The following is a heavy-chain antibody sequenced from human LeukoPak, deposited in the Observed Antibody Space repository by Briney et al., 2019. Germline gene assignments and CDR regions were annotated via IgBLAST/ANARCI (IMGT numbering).Heavy chain of an antibody. CDR2: INGDGGRT. D-gene: IGHD5-24*01. CDR1: GFTFSTSW. V-gene: IGHV3-74*01. CDR3: ARGREGFFDY. Sequence: GGSLRLSCAASGFTFSTSWMHWVRQAPGKGLVWVSQINGDGGRTRFADSVEGRLTISRDNAKNTVYLQMNSLRTDDTAMYYCARGREGFFDYWGHGTLVTVSS. J-gene: IGHJ4*01.